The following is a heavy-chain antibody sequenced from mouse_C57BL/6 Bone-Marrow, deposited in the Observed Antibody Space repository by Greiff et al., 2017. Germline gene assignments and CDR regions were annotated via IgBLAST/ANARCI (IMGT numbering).Heavy chain of an antibody. CDR3: ARAYGSSYDYYAMDY. CDR1: GYTFTNYW. V-gene: IGHV1-63*01. J-gene: IGHJ4*01. CDR2: IYPGGGYT. D-gene: IGHD1-1*01. Sequence: VQLQESGAELVRPGTSVKMSCKASGYTFTNYWIGWAKQRPGHGLEWIGDIYPGGGYTNYNEKFKGKATLTADQSSSTAYMQFSSLTSEDSAIYYCARAYGSSYDYYAMDYWGQGTSVTVSS.